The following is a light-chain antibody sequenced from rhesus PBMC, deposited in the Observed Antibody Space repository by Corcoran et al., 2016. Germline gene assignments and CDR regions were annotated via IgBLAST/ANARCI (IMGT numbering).Light chain of an antibody. CDR2: SAT. CDR3: QHYTALPWA. Sequence: DIQRTQPPSSVSASVGDRVTITGRASQGIRSYLAWYQQTPGKVPKLLIYSATPLQSGVPPRFRGCGSGTEIPLTISILQPEDFARYYCQHYTALPWAFGQGPAVE. V-gene: IGKV1-25*02. J-gene: IGKJ1*01. CDR1: QGIRSY.